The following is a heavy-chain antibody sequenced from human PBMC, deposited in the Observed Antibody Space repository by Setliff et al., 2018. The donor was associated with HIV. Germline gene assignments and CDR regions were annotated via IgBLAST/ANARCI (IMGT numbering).Heavy chain of an antibody. Sequence: PSETLSLTCSVSADSITNTLYSWGWIRQPPGKGLVCIGTIYYTGSASYNPSLKSRVSMSVDTSKNQFSLKLTSVTAADTAVYHCSGLADGGYDFRGYFDLWGRGTLVTVSS. CDR2: IYYTGSA. V-gene: IGHV4-39*01. J-gene: IGHJ2*01. CDR3: SGLADGGYDFRGYFDL. D-gene: IGHD5-12*01. CDR1: ADSITNTLYS.